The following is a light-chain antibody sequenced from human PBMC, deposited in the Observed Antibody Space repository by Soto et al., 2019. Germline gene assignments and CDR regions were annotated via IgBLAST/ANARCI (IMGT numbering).Light chain of an antibody. CDR3: QHYSTYPWT. V-gene: IGKV1-5*01. J-gene: IGKJ1*01. CDR1: QSISTW. CDR2: GAS. Sequence: DIQMTQSPSTLSASFGDRVTITCRASQSISTWLTWYQQKPGKAPKVLIYGASSLESGVPSRFSGSGSGTEFTFTITSLQPGDSATYYCQHYSTYPWTFGQGTKVDIK.